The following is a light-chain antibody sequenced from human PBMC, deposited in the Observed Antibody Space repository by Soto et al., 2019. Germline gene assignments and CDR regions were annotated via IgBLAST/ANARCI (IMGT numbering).Light chain of an antibody. CDR3: QQYGSSPRPT. Sequence: EIVLTQSPGTLSLSPGERATLSCRASQSVSSSYLAWYQQKPGQAPRLLIYGASSRATGIPDRFSGSGSGTDFTLTISRLEPEDFAVHYCQQYGSSPRPTFGGGTKVEIK. V-gene: IGKV3-20*01. CDR1: QSVSSSY. CDR2: GAS. J-gene: IGKJ4*01.